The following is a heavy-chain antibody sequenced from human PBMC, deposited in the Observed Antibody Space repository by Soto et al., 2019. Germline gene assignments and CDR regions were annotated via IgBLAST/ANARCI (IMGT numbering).Heavy chain of an antibody. CDR2: IWYDGSNK. V-gene: IGHV3-33*01. CDR1: GFTFSSYG. J-gene: IGHJ4*02. Sequence: GGSLRLSCAASGFTFSSYGMHWVRRAPGKGLEWVAVIWYDGSNKYYAESVKGRLTVSRDNSKNMLYLQMNSLRAEDTAVYYCARENYYDSSGSYHYYFDSWGRGTLVTVSS. D-gene: IGHD3-22*01. CDR3: ARENYYDSSGSYHYYFDS.